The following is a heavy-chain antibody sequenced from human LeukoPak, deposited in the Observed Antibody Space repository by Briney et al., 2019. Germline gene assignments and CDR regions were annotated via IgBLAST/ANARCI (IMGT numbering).Heavy chain of an antibody. CDR3: ARAMVRGDLYYYYYYMDV. Sequence: ASVKVPCKASGYTFTCYYMHWVRQAPGQGLEWMGWINPNSGGTNYAQKFQGRVTMTRDTSISTAYMELSRLRSDDTAVYYCARAMVRGDLYYYYYYMDVWGKGTTVTISS. V-gene: IGHV1-2*02. D-gene: IGHD3-10*01. CDR1: GYTFTCYY. J-gene: IGHJ6*03. CDR2: INPNSGGT.